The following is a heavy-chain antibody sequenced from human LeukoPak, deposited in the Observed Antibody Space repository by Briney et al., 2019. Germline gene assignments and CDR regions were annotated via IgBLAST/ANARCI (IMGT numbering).Heavy chain of an antibody. CDR1: GFTFSSYS. CDR3: AREGETDAFDI. Sequence: PGGSLRLSCAASGFTFSSYSMNWVRQAPGKGLEWVSYISSSSSTIYYADSVKGRFTISGDNAKNSLCLQMNSLRAEDTAVYYCAREGETDAFDIWGQGTMVTVSS. V-gene: IGHV3-48*01. CDR2: ISSSSSTI. J-gene: IGHJ3*02.